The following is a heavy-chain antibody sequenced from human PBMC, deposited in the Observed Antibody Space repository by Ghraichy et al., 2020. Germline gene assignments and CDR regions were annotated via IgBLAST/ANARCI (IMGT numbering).Heavy chain of an antibody. V-gene: IGHV4-39*01. CDR2: IYYSGST. Sequence: SQTLSLTCTVSGGSISSSSYYWGWIRQPPGKGLEWIGSIYYSGSTYYNPSLKSRVTISVDTSKNQFSLKLSSVTAADTAVYFCARHHIAVAGKGTNYGMDVWGQGTTVTVSS. CDR1: GGSISSSSYY. J-gene: IGHJ6*02. D-gene: IGHD6-19*01. CDR3: ARHHIAVAGKGTNYGMDV.